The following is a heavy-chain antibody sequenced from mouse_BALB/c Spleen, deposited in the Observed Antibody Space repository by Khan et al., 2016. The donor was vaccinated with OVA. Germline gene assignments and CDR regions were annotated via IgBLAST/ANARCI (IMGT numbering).Heavy chain of an antibody. J-gene: IGHJ4*01. V-gene: IGHV2-9*02. D-gene: IGHD2-3*01. CDR3: ARFYDPYYAMDY. Sequence: VQLQESGPGLVAPSQSLSITCTVSGFSLTSYGVHWVRQPPGKGLEWLGVIWAGESTNYNSALMSRLSISQDNSKSQVFLKMNSLQTDDTAMYCCARFYDPYYAMDYWGQGTSVTVSS. CDR2: IWAGEST. CDR1: GFSLTSYG.